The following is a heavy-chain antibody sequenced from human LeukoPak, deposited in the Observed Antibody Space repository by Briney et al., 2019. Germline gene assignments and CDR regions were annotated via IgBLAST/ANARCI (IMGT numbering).Heavy chain of an antibody. V-gene: IGHV4-39*07. D-gene: IGHD1-26*01. CDR1: GGSISNSNYH. Sequence: SESLSLTCTVSGGSISNSNYHWAWIRQPPGRGLEWIGALYFIGHTYYNLSLKSRVTILIDTSKNQFSLKLTSVTAADTAVYYCAGGGSYLGYYYYYMDVWGKGTTVTVSS. CDR2: LYFIGHT. CDR3: AGGGSYLGYYYYYMDV. J-gene: IGHJ6*03.